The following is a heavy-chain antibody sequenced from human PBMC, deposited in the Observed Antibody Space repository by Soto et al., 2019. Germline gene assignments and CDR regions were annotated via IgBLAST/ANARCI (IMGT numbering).Heavy chain of an antibody. CDR3: ARRDRSGYSYWLDT. D-gene: IGHD3-22*01. CDR1: GGSISDGYY. V-gene: IGHV4-31*03. CDR2: ISYSGST. J-gene: IGHJ5*02. Sequence: SETLSLTCTVSGGSISDGYYWSWIRQHPGKGLEWIGSISYSGSTSYNPSLKSRLTITVDRSKSQFSLNLSSVTAADTAVYYCARRDRSGYSYWLDTWGQGTLVTVSS.